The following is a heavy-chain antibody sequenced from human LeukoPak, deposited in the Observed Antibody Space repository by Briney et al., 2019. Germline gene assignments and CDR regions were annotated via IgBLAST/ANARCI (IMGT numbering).Heavy chain of an antibody. CDR3: ARSRSTLPSAVAPPYYYYMDV. CDR1: GYTFTSYD. D-gene: IGHD6-13*01. CDR2: MNPNSGNT. V-gene: IGHV1-8*01. J-gene: IGHJ6*03. Sequence: ASVKVSCKASGYTFTSYDINWVRQATGQGLEWMGWMNPNSGNTGYAQKFQGRVTMTRNTSISTAYMELSSLRSEDTAVYYCARSRSTLPSAVAPPYYYYMDVWGKGTTVTVSS.